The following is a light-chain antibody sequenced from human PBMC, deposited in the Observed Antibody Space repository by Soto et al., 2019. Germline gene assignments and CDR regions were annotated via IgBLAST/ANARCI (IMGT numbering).Light chain of an antibody. Sequence: QSALTQPASVSGSPGQSITVSCTGTSSDVGGYNYVSWYQQHPGKAPKLMIYDVSNRPSGVSNRFSGSKSGNTASLTISGLQAEDEADYYRSSYTSSNNVVFGGGTKLTVL. CDR1: SSDVGGYNY. V-gene: IGLV2-14*01. J-gene: IGLJ2*01. CDR3: SSYTSSNNVV. CDR2: DVS.